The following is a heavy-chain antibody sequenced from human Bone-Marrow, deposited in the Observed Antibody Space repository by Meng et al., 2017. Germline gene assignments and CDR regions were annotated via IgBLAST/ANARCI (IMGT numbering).Heavy chain of an antibody. D-gene: IGHD6-13*01. V-gene: IGHV1-3*01. J-gene: IGHJ1*01. Sequence: ASVKVSCKASGYTFTSYAMHWVRQAPGQRLEWMGWINAGNGNTKYSQKFQGRVTITRDTSASTAYMEPSSLRSEDTAVYYCARGPSPPKGSSWYLGYFQHWGQGPLVPVSS. CDR3: ARGPSPPKGSSWYLGYFQH. CDR1: GYTFTSYA. CDR2: INAGNGNT.